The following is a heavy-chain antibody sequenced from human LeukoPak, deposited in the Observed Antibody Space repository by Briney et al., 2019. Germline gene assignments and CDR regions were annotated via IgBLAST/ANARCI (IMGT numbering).Heavy chain of an antibody. CDR2: IYRDGST. CDR3: AQLPRD. J-gene: IGHJ4*02. D-gene: IGHD1-7*01. V-gene: IGHV3-66*02. Sequence: GGSLRLSCAVSGFTVDSHSMTWVRQAPGKGLEWVSVIYRDGSTYYADSVEGRFTISRDNSKNTLHLQMNSLRTEDTAVYYCAQLPRDWGQGTLVTVSS. CDR1: GFTVDSHS.